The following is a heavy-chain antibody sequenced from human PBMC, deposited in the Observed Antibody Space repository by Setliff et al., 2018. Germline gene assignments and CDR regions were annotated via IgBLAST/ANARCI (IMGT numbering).Heavy chain of an antibody. CDR2: LHTSGSI. V-gene: IGHV4-61*02. CDR1: GGSISSGTYY. CDR3: ARDNTMVGATDY. D-gene: IGHD1-26*01. Sequence: PSETLSLTCTVSGGSISSGTYYWSWIRQPAGQGLEWIGRLHTSGSIDYNPSLKSRVTISVDTSKNQFSLRLRSVTAADTAVYFCARDNTMVGATDYWGLGTLVTVSS. J-gene: IGHJ4*02.